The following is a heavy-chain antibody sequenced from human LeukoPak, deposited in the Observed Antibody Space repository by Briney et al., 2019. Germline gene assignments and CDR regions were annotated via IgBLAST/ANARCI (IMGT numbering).Heavy chain of an antibody. V-gene: IGHV4-34*01. J-gene: IGHJ6*02. D-gene: IGHD1-1*01. CDR1: GGSFSGYY. CDR3: ARSRDTTNYYGMDV. Sequence: PSETLSLTCAVYGGSFSGYYWSWIRQAPGKGLEWIGEIHHGGSTNYNPSLKSRVTISIDKSKNEFSLKMSSVTAADTAVYYCARSRDTTNYYGMDVWGQGTTVTVSS. CDR2: IHHGGST.